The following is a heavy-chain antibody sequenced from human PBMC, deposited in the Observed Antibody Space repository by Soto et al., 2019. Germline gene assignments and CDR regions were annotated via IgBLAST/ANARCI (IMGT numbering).Heavy chain of an antibody. J-gene: IGHJ4*02. Sequence: QITLKESGPTLVKPTQTLTLTCTFSGFSLSTRGVGVGWIRQPPGKALEWLALIYWDDDKRYSPSLKSRLTITKDTSKTQVVLTMTNMDPVDTATYYCAHDSSGSYGLDYWGPGTLVTVSS. CDR2: IYWDDDK. D-gene: IGHD3-22*01. CDR3: AHDSSGSYGLDY. CDR1: GFSLSTRGVG. V-gene: IGHV2-5*02.